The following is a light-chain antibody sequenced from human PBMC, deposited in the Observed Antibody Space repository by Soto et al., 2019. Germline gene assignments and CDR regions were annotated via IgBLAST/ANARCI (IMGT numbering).Light chain of an antibody. V-gene: IGKV1-12*01. J-gene: IGKJ2*01. Sequence: IQMTQSPCSVSASVGDRVTITCRASQDVSSWLAWYQQKPGKAPNLLIYAASSLQGGVPSRFSGSGSGTDFTLTISSLQPEDFATYYCHQANTFPTFGQGTKLEIK. CDR2: AAS. CDR3: HQANTFPT. CDR1: QDVSSW.